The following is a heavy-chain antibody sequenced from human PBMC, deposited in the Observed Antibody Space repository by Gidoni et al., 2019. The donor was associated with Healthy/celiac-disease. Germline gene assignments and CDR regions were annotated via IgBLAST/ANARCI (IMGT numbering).Heavy chain of an antibody. V-gene: IGHV3-64*02. CDR2: ISSNGGST. J-gene: IGHJ6*02. CDR3: ARMKRGYGMDV. Sequence: EVQLVESGEGLVQPGGSLRLSCAASGFTFSSYAMHWVRQAPGKGLEYVSAISSNGGSTYYADSVKGRFTISRDNSKNTLYLQMGSLRAEDMAVYYCARMKRGYGMDVWGQGTTVTVSS. CDR1: GFTFSSYA.